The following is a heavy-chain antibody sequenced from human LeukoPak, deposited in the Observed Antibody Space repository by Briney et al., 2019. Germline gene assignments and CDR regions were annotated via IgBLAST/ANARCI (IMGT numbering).Heavy chain of an antibody. CDR1: GYTFTSYG. CDR3: ARGEVNDFWSGYRPGYYYYMDV. J-gene: IGHJ6*03. D-gene: IGHD3-3*01. Sequence: ASVKVSCKASGYTFTSYGISWVRQAPGQGLEWMGWINPNSGGTNYAQRFQGRVTTTRDTSISTAYMELSRLRSDDTAVYYCARGEVNDFWSGYRPGYYYYMDVWGKGTTVTVSS. V-gene: IGHV1-2*02. CDR2: INPNSGGT.